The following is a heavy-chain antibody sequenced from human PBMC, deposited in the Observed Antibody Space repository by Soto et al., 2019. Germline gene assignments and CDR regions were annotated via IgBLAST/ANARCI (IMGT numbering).Heavy chain of an antibody. V-gene: IGHV1-18*04. CDR1: GYSFSSHG. CDR2: ITISTNNP. D-gene: IGHD1-26*01. J-gene: IGHJ4*02. Sequence: QVQLVQSGPEVKKPGASVKVSCKTSGYSFSSHGITWVRQAPGQGLEWMGWITISTNNPHYAQRFQGRVAMTADTSTTTAYMELWSLTSDDTAIYYCARPSSYGSYYVLDHWGQGTPVTVSS. CDR3: ARPSSYGSYYVLDH.